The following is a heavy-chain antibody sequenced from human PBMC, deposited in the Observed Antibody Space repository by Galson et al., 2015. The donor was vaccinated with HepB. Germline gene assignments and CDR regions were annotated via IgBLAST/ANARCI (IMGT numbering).Heavy chain of an antibody. V-gene: IGHV3-23*01. CDR2: ISGSGGST. D-gene: IGHD5-18*01. CDR1: GFTFSSYA. J-gene: IGHJ4*02. Sequence: SLRLSCAASGFTFSSYAMSWVRQAPGKGLEWVSAISGSGGSTYYADSVKGRFTLSRDNSKNTLYLEMNNLRAEDTAVYYCAKDLPGEAMGLGWGQGTLVTVSS. CDR3: AKDLPGEAMGLG.